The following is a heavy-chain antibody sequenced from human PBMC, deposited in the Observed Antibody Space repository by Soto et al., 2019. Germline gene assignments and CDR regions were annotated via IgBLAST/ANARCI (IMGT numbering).Heavy chain of an antibody. J-gene: IGHJ4*02. V-gene: IGHV1-2*02. CDR2: INPNSGGT. CDR1: GYTFTGYY. D-gene: IGHD3-22*01. CDR3: AREVKEYYDNSGYYLFDD. Sequence: ASLKVSCKASGYTFTGYYMHWVRQAAGQGLEWMGWINPNSGGTNYAQKFQGGVTMTRDTTTSTAYMELSRLRSDDTAVYYCAREVKEYYDNSGYYLFDDWGQGTLVTVSS.